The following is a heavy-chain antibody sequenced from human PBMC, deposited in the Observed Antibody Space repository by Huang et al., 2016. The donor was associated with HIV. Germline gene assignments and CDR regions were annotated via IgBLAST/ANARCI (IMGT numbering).Heavy chain of an antibody. Sequence: QVQLVQSGGEEKKPGASVKVSCKASGYNFANYGISWVRQAPGQGLEWMGWISPYSGNTKSAQTVQGRVTMTTDTSTTTVYLELRSLRSDDTAVYYCAREGPPYFDYWGQGTLVTVSS. CDR2: ISPYSGNT. V-gene: IGHV1-18*01. J-gene: IGHJ4*02. CDR3: AREGPPYFDY. CDR1: GYNFANYG.